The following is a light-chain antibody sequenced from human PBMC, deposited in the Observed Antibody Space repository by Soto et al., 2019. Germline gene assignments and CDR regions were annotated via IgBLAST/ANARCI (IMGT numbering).Light chain of an antibody. V-gene: IGKV1-39*01. CDR3: QQSYSTPRT. CDR2: AAF. CDR1: QRISSY. Sequence: DIQMTQSPSSLSASVGDRVTITCRASQRISSYLNWYQQKPGKAPKLLIYAAFTLQNGVPSRFSGSGSGTDFTLTIRSLQPEDFATYYCQQSYSTPRTFGQGTKVEIK. J-gene: IGKJ1*01.